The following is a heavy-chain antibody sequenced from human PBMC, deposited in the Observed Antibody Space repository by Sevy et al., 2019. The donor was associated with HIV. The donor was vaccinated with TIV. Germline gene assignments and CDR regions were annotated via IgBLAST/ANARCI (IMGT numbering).Heavy chain of an antibody. D-gene: IGHD5-18*01. CDR3: ARGSLDTAMVIYGMDV. V-gene: IGHV3-33*01. Sequence: GGSLRLSCAASGFTFSSYGMHWVHQAPGKGLEWVAVIWYDGSNKYYADSVKGRFTISRDNSKNTLYLQMNSLRAEDTAVYYCARGSLDTAMVIYGMDVWGQGTTVTVSS. CDR1: GFTFSSYG. J-gene: IGHJ6*02. CDR2: IWYDGSNK.